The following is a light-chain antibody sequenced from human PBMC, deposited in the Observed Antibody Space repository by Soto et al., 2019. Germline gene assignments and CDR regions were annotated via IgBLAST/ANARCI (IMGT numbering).Light chain of an antibody. Sequence: QSALTQPPSASGSPGQSVTISCTGTSSDFGGYNYVSWYQHHPGKAPKLMIYDVTRRPSGVPDRFSGSKSGNTASLTISGLQTEDEADYYCCSHAGGYTWVFGGGTQLTVL. CDR3: CSHAGGYTWV. V-gene: IGLV2-11*01. J-gene: IGLJ3*02. CDR1: SSDFGGYNY. CDR2: DVT.